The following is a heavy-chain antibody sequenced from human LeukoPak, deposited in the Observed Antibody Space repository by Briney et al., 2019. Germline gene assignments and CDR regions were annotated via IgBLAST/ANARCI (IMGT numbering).Heavy chain of an antibody. CDR3: AKDHGVAVAGLPPGDV. Sequence: GGSLRLSCAASGFTFSSYGMHWVRQAPGKGLEWVAFIRYDGSNKYYAVSVKGRFTISRDNSKNTLYLQMNSLRAEDTAVYYCAKDHGVAVAGLPPGDVWGKGTTVTVSS. CDR2: IRYDGSNK. J-gene: IGHJ6*04. CDR1: GFTFSSYG. D-gene: IGHD6-19*01. V-gene: IGHV3-30*02.